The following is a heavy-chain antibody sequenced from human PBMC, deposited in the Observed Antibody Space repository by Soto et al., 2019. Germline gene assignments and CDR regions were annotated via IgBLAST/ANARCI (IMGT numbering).Heavy chain of an antibody. Sequence: QVQLQESGPGLVKPSQTLSLTCTVSGGSISSGGYYWSWIRQHPGQGLEWIGYISYRGSTYYNPSLKSRVTISVDTSTNQFSLKLRSVTAADTAVYYCATLTMARGALWYYSGRDVWGQGTTVTVSS. D-gene: IGHD3-10*01. V-gene: IGHV4-31*03. CDR1: GGSISSGGYY. CDR2: ISYRGST. CDR3: ATLTMARGALWYYSGRDV. J-gene: IGHJ6*02.